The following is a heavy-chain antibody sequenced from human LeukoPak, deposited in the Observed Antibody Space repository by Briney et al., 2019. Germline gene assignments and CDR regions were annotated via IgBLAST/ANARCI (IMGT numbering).Heavy chain of an antibody. CDR3: ARVGDGTIDY. CDR2: ISSSSSYI. D-gene: IGHD1-14*01. Sequence: PGGSLGLSCAASGFTFSSYSMNWVRQAPGKGLEWVSSISSSSSYIYYADSVKGRFTISRDNAKNSLYLQMNSLRAEDTAVYYCARVGDGTIDYWGQGTLVTVSS. CDR1: GFTFSSYS. V-gene: IGHV3-21*01. J-gene: IGHJ4*02.